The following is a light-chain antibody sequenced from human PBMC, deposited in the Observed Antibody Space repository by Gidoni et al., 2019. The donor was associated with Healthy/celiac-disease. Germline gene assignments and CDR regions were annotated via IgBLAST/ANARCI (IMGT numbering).Light chain of an antibody. J-gene: IGKJ4*01. V-gene: IGKV3-11*01. CDR2: DAS. CDR3: QQRSNWLT. CDR1: QSVSSY. Sequence: DIVLTQSAATLSLSPGERATLSCRASQSVSSYLAWYQQKPGQAPRLLIYDASNRATGLPARFSGSGSGTDFTRTSSSLEPEDFAVYYCQQRSNWLTFGGGTKVEIK.